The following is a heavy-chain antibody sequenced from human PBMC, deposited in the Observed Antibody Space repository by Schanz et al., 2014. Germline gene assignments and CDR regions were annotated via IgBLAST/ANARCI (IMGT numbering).Heavy chain of an antibody. V-gene: IGHV1-69*04. CDR3: ARDRLECGAECYSVEVFEI. J-gene: IGHJ4*02. D-gene: IGHD2-21*01. Sequence: VQLEQSGAEVNKPGSSVKVSCKASGGTFSSFGINWVRQAPGQGLEWMGRIIPSLGLAKYEQKFQDKVTITADTSTTTAYMELSGLRSEDTAVYYCARDRLECGAECYSVEVFEIWGQGTLVIVSS. CDR1: GGTFSSFG. CDR2: IIPSLGLA.